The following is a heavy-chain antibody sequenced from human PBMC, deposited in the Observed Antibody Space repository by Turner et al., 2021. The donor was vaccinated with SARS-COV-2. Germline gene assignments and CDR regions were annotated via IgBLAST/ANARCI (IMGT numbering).Heavy chain of an antibody. D-gene: IGHD3-22*01. CDR3: ARDLNAYYYDSSGLDY. CDR1: GFTFSSYN. J-gene: IGHJ4*02. CDR2: ISSSSSYI. V-gene: IGHV3-21*01. Sequence: EVQLVETGGGLIQPGGSLRLYCAASGFTFSSYNMNWVRQAPGKGLEWVSSISSSSSYIYYADSVKGRFTISRDNAKNSLYLQMNSLRAEDTAVYYCARDLNAYYYDSSGLDYWGQGTLVTVSS.